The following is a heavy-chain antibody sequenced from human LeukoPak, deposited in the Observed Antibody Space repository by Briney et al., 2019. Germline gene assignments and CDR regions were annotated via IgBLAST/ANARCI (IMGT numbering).Heavy chain of an antibody. CDR2: IYYSGST. CDR1: GGSISSSGYY. D-gene: IGHD3-10*01. V-gene: IGHV4-39*07. Sequence: SETLSLTCTVSGGSISSSGYYWGWIRQPPGKGLEWIGTIYYSGSTYYNPSLKSRVTTAVDTSKNQFSLRLSSVTAADTAVYYCASPHYSSGSYYGFDIWGQGRMVTVSS. J-gene: IGHJ3*02. CDR3: ASPHYSSGSYYGFDI.